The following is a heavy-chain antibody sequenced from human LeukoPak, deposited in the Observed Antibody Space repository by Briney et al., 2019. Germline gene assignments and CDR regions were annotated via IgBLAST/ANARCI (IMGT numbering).Heavy chain of an antibody. J-gene: IGHJ4*02. CDR3: ARGRKSFDY. CDR1: GGSFSGYY. V-gene: IGHV4-34*01. CDR2: INHSGST. Sequence: SETLSLTCAVYGGSFSGYYWSWIRQPPGKGLEWIGEINHSGSTSYNPSLKSRVTISVDTSKNQFSLKLSSVTAADTAVYYCARGRKSFDYWGQGTLVTVSS.